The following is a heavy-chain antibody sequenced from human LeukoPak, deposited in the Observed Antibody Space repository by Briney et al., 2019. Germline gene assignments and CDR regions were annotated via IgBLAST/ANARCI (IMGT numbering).Heavy chain of an antibody. V-gene: IGHV4-59*08. J-gene: IGHJ4*02. D-gene: IGHD6-13*01. CDR2: IYYSGST. CDR3: ASSGAGSSWDHQFDY. Sequence: PSETLSLTCTVSGGSISRYYWSWIRQPPGKGLEWIGYIYYSGSTNYNPSLKSRVTISVDTSKNQFSLKLSSVTAADTAVYYCASSGAGSSWDHQFDYWGQGTLGTVSS. CDR1: GGSISRYY.